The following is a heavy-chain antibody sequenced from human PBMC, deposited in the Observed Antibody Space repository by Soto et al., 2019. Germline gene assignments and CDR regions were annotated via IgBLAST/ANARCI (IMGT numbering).Heavy chain of an antibody. Sequence: PSQTLSLTCAISGDSVSSNNGAWNWIRQSPSRGLEWLGRTYYRSKRYTGYAVSVRSRITINPDTSKNQFSLQLSSVTPEDTAGYYCTGQSVAGAIDYWGQGTPVTVSS. CDR1: GDSVSSNNGA. CDR3: TGQSVAGAIDY. D-gene: IGHD6-19*01. CDR2: TYYRSKRYT. J-gene: IGHJ4*02. V-gene: IGHV6-1*01.